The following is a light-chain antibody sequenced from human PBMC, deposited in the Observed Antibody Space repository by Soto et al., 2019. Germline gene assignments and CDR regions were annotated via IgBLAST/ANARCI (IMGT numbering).Light chain of an antibody. Sequence: QLTQSPSSLSASVGDRVTITCRASQGIGNSLGWYQLEPGKAPKLLISAASTLQSGVPSRFSGSGSGTDFTLTIISLQPEDSATYYCLHLNNYSGTFGPGTKVDLK. CDR3: LHLNNYSGT. CDR1: QGIGNS. CDR2: AAS. J-gene: IGKJ3*01. V-gene: IGKV1-9*01.